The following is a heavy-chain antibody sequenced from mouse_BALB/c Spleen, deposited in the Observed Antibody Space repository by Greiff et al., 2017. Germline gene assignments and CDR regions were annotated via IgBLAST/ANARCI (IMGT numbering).Heavy chain of an antibody. V-gene: IGHV1-82*01. J-gene: IGHJ4*01. D-gene: IGHD2-14*01. CDR3: ARGVPYAMDY. CDR2: IYPGDGVT. CDR1: GYAFSSSW. Sequence: QVHVKQSGPELVKPGASVKISCKASGYAFSSSWMNWVKQRPGQGLEWIGRIYPGDGVTNYNGKFKGKATLTADKSSSTAYMQLSSLTSVDSAVYFCARGVPYAMDYWGQGTSVTVSS.